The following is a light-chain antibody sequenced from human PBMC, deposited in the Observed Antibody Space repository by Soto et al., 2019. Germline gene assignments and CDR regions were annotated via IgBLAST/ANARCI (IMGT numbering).Light chain of an antibody. CDR2: WAS. Sequence: DIVMTQSPDSLAVSLDERATIKCKSSQSVSYSPSNKNYVAWYQQKPGQPPKLLIYWASTRGSGVPDRFSGSGSGTDFTLTISSLQAEDVAVYYCQQYESTPWTFGQGTKVEIK. V-gene: IGKV4-1*01. CDR3: QQYESTPWT. J-gene: IGKJ1*01. CDR1: QSVSYSPSNKNY.